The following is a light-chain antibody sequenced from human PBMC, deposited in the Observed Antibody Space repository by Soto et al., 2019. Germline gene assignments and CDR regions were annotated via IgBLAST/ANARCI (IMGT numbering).Light chain of an antibody. CDR1: HEIGTY. CDR3: QQTSDP. CDR2: AAS. V-gene: IGKV1-39*01. J-gene: IGKJ4*01. Sequence: DIQMTQSPSSLSASVGDRVTITCRASHEIGTYLNWYQHKPGKAPELLISAASTLRSGIPSRFSGSGSGTDFTLTISSLQAEYFATYYCQQTSDPFGGGTKVEI.